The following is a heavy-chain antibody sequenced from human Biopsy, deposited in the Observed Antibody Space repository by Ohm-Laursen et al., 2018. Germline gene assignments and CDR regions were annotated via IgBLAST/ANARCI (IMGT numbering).Heavy chain of an antibody. J-gene: IGHJ6*02. CDR2: IYWDVAK. D-gene: IGHD2-2*02. CDR3: ARIPILVVPAAIVYRHRRHLQGLDV. Sequence: TQTLTLTCTLSGFSLNTRGMSVTWIRQPPGKALEWLARIYWDVAKFYSESLKTRLTISKGTSVNHVVLTLSDVSPVDTATYYCARIPILVVPAAIVYRHRRHLQGLDVWGQGTTVIVSS. CDR1: GFSLNTRGMS. V-gene: IGHV2-70*16.